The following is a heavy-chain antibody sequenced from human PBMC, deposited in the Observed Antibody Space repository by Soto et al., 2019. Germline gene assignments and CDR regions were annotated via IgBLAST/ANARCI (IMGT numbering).Heavy chain of an antibody. CDR1: GGSISSSSYY. CDR3: ARGSHGDYYYYYYMDV. V-gene: IGHV4-39*01. Sequence: QLQLQESGPGLVKPSETLSHTCTVSGGSISSSSYYWGWIRQPPGKGLEWIGSIYYSGSTYYNPSLKSRVTISVDTSKNQFSLKLSSVTAADTAVYYCARGSHGDYYYYYYMDVWGKGTTVTVSS. J-gene: IGHJ6*03. D-gene: IGHD4-17*01. CDR2: IYYSGST.